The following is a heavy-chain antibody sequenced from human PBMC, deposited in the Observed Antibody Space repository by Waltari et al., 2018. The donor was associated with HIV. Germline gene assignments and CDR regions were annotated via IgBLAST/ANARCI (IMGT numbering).Heavy chain of an antibody. J-gene: IGHJ4*02. CDR3: ARGPKYSSTPYYFDY. D-gene: IGHD6-13*01. CDR2: ISSSSSTI. Sequence: EVQLVESGGGLVQPGGSLSLSCAASGFTFSRYSMNWVRQAPGKGLELVSYISSSSSTIYYADSVKGRFTISRDNAKNSLYLQMNSLRAEDTAVYYCARGPKYSSTPYYFDYWGQGTLVTVSS. CDR1: GFTFSRYS. V-gene: IGHV3-48*04.